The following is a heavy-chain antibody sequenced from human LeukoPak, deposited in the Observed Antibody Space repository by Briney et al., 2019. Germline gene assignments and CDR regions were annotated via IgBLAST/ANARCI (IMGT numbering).Heavy chain of an antibody. CDR3: AKGGDWFHKRSLYYFDY. CDR1: GFTFSSYG. V-gene: IGHV3-33*06. CDR2: KWYDGSNK. Sequence: PGRSLRLSCAASGFTFSSYGMHWVRQAPGKGLEWVAVKWYDGSNKYYADSVKGRFTISRDNSKNTLYLQMNSLRAEDTAVYYCAKGGDWFHKRSLYYFDYWGQGTLVTVSS. J-gene: IGHJ4*02. D-gene: IGHD3-9*01.